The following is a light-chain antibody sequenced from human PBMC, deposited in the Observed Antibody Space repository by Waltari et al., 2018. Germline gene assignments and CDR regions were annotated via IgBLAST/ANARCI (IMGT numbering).Light chain of an antibody. CDR2: DAS. V-gene: IGKV3-11*01. J-gene: IGKJ1*01. CDR1: QTVITY. CDR3: QQRYYWTPWT. Sequence: EIVLTQSPATLSLSPGERATLPCRASQTVITYLACYQQKPGQAPRLLISDASNRVPGVPARFSGSGSGTDFTLTISSLEPEDFAVYYCQQRYYWTPWTFGEGTKVELK.